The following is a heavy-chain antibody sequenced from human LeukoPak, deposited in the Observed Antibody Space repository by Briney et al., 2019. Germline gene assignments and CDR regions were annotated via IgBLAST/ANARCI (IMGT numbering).Heavy chain of an antibody. CDR1: GFTFSSNY. CDR3: ARPYGSGSRFDY. J-gene: IGHJ4*02. CDR2: LYSGGST. V-gene: IGHV3-53*01. D-gene: IGHD3-10*01. Sequence: GGSLRLSCAASGFTFSSNYMSWVRQAPGKGLEWVSVLYSGGSTYYAASVKGRFTISRDNSKNTLYLQMNSLRAEDTAVYYCARPYGSGSRFDYWGQGTLVTVSS.